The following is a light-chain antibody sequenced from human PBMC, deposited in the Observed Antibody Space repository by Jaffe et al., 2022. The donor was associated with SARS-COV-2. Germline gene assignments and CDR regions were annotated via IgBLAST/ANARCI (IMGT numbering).Light chain of an antibody. CDR2: SNG. J-gene: IGLJ1*01. CDR3: AAWDDSLNVFV. V-gene: IGLV1-44*01. CDR1: SSNIGSNT. Sequence: QSLLTQPPSASAAPGQRVTISCSGSSSNIGSNTVNWYQQLPGTAPKLLMFSNGQRPSGVPDRFSASKSGSSASLAISGLHSADEAEYYCAAWDDSLNVFVFGTGTQVTVL.